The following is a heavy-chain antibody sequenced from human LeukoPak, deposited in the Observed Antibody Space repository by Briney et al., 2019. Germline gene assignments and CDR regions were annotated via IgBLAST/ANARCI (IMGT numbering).Heavy chain of an antibody. CDR2: IIPIFGTA. D-gene: IGHD3-22*01. V-gene: IGHV1-69*05. CDR1: GGTFTSYA. Sequence: GSSVKVSCKASGGTFTSYAISWVRQAPGQGLEWVGGIIPIFGTANYAQKFQGRVTITTDESTSTAYMELSSLRSEDTAVYYCASLGYDSSGSYDWFDPWGQGTLVTVSS. J-gene: IGHJ5*02. CDR3: ASLGYDSSGSYDWFDP.